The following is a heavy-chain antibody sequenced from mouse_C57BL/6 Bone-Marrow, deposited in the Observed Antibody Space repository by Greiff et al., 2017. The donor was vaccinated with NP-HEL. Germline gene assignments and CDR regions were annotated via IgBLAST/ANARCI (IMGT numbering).Heavy chain of an antibody. CDR3: ARASYGDDVRYYYAMDY. J-gene: IGHJ4*01. CDR1: GFTFTDYY. D-gene: IGHD2-2*01. Sequence: EVKLQESGGGLVQPGGSLSLSCAASGFTFTDYYMSWVRQPPGKALEWLGFIRNKANGYTTEYSASVKGRFTIYRDNSQSILYLQINALRAEDSATYYCARASYGDDVRYYYAMDYWGQGTSVTVSS. CDR2: IRNKANGYTT. V-gene: IGHV7-3*01.